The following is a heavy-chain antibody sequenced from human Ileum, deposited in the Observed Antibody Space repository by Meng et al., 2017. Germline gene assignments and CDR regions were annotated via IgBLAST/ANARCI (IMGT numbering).Heavy chain of an antibody. D-gene: IGHD6-13*01. CDR3: ARDLASAGSPVRFGP. Sequence: VQVVESGGGVFTPGRALRVSCEESGFTFKSFGRDWVRQAPGRGLEWVAVIWYDGDDKEYADSVKGRFTISRDNSKNMLYLQMNSLRAEDTAVYYCARDLASAGSPVRFGPWGQGTLVTVSS. CDR2: IWYDGDDK. CDR1: GFTFKSFG. J-gene: IGHJ5*02. V-gene: IGHV3-33*01.